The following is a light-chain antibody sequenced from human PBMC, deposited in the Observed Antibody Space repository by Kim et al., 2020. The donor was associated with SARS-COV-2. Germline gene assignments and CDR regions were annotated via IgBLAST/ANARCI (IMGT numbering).Light chain of an antibody. Sequence: NFMLTQPHSMSESPGKTVTISCTRTGGRIDSYSVQWYQQRPGRAPTTVIFENNQRPSGVPARFSAYIDTSSNSASLTISGLETDDEADYYCQSFAGGNRWMFGGGTQLTVL. CDR3: QSFAGGNRWM. V-gene: IGLV6-57*03. J-gene: IGLJ3*02. CDR1: GGRIDSYS. CDR2: ENN.